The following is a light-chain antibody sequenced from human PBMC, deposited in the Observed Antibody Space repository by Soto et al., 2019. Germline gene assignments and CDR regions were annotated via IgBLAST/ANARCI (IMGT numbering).Light chain of an antibody. CDR3: QKNHRAAWT. J-gene: IGKJ1*01. CDR2: AAS. CDR1: QGISNY. Sequence: DIQMTQSPSSLSASVGDRVTITCRASQGISNYLAWYQQKPWNVPKLLIYAASTFQSGVPSRFSGSGSGTDFTLTIRSLQPEDVATYYRQKNHRAAWTFGQGTKVEIK. V-gene: IGKV1-27*01.